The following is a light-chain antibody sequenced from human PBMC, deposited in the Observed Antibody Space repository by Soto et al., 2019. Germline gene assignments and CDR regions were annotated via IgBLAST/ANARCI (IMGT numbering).Light chain of an antibody. CDR3: QQSYSSPPT. Sequence: DIQLIQYPSFLSAFVGDRVTISCLASQGIISSLAWYQQKPGKAPKLLIYAASRLESGVPSRFSGSRSGTDFTLTISSLQPEDFATYYCQQSYSSPPTLGGGTKVDIK. V-gene: IGKV1-39*01. J-gene: IGKJ4*01. CDR2: AAS. CDR1: QGIISS.